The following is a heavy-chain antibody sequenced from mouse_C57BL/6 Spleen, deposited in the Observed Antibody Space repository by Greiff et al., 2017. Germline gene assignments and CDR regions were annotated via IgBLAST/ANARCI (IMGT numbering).Heavy chain of an antibody. J-gene: IGHJ2*01. CDR3: TRYGSYDFDY. D-gene: IGHD1-1*02. CDR2: IDPETGGT. Sequence: QVQLQQSGAELVRPGASVTLSCKASGYTFTDYEMHWVKQTPVHGLEWIGAIDPETGGTAYNQKFKGKAILTADKSSSTAYMELRSLTSEDSAVYYCTRYGSYDFDYWGQGTTLTVSS. CDR1: GYTFTDYE. V-gene: IGHV1-15*01.